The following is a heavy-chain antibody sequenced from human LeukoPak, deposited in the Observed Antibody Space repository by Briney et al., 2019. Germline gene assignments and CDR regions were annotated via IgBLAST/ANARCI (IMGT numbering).Heavy chain of an antibody. J-gene: IGHJ3*02. CDR2: IDWDDDK. CDR1: WFSLNNNGMR. Sequence: SGPTLLNPTQTLTLTWTFSWFSLNNNGMRVSRIPQPPGKALEWLALIDWDDDKYYSTSLKTRLTISKDTSKNQVVLTMTNMDPVDTATYYCARIQTPNPGAFDIWGQGTMVTVSS. V-gene: IGHV2-70*01. CDR3: ARIQTPNPGAFDI.